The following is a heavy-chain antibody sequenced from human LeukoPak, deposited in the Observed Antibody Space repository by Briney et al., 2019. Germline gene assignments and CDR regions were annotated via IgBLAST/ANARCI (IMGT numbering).Heavy chain of an antibody. CDR3: ARDVGWIAVAGYGMDV. CDR1: GFTFSSYW. D-gene: IGHD6-19*01. V-gene: IGHV3-74*01. Sequence: PGGSLRLSCAASGFTFSSYWMHWVRQAPGKGLVWVSRINSDGSSTSYADSVKGRFTISRDNAKNTLYLQMNSLRAEDTAVYYCARDVGWIAVAGYGMDVWGQGTTVTVSS. CDR2: INSDGSST. J-gene: IGHJ6*02.